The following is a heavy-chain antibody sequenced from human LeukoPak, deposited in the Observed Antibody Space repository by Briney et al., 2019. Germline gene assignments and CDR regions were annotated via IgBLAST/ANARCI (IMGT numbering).Heavy chain of an antibody. CDR2: ISSSGSTI. J-gene: IGHJ6*03. D-gene: IGHD1-26*01. CDR1: GFTFSSYE. CDR3: ARRKKSEWELLHYYYYMDV. V-gene: IGHV3-48*03. Sequence: GGSLRLSCAASGFTFSSYEMNWVRQAPGKGLEWVSYISSSGSTIYYADSVKGRFTISRDNAKNSLYLQMNSLRAEDTAVYYCARRKKSEWELLHYYYYMDVWGKGTTVTVSS.